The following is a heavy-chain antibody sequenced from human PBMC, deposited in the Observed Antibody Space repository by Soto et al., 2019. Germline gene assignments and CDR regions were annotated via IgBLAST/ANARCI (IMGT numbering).Heavy chain of an antibody. Sequence: QVQLQESGPGLVKPSETLSLTCTVSGGSISSYYWSWIRQPPEKGLEWIGYIYYSGSTNYNPSLKSPATISVDTSTTQCSLNLSSVTAADPAVYYCARDRISVTEGFDYWGQGTLVTVSS. CDR1: GGSISSYY. D-gene: IGHD6-19*01. V-gene: IGHV4-59*01. CDR2: IYYSGST. CDR3: ARDRISVTEGFDY. J-gene: IGHJ4*02.